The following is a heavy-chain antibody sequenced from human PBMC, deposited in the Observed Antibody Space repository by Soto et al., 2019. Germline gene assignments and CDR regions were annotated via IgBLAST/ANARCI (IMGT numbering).Heavy chain of an antibody. Sequence: ASVKVSCKASGGTFSSYAISWVRQTPGQGLEWMGGIIPIFGTANYAQKFQGRVTITADESTSTAYMELSSLRSEDTAVYYCARDPGPAPYYDILTGYFDYWGQGTLVTVSS. V-gene: IGHV1-69*13. CDR2: IIPIFGTA. D-gene: IGHD3-9*01. CDR1: GGTFSSYA. CDR3: ARDPGPAPYYDILTGYFDY. J-gene: IGHJ4*02.